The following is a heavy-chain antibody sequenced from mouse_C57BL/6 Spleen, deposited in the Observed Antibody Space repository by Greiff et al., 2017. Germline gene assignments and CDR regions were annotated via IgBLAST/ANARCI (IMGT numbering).Heavy chain of an antibody. V-gene: IGHV14-4*01. J-gene: IGHJ2*01. D-gene: IGHD4-1*01. CDR2: IAPANGDT. CDR3: TSCTYWDHCDY. CDR1: GFNIKDDY. Sequence: VQLQQSGAELVRPGASVKLSCTASGFNIKDDYMHWVKQRPEQGLAWIGWIAPANGDTEYASQFPGKATITADTSSNTAYLQLSILTTEDTSVYYCTSCTYWDHCDYWGQGTTLTVSS.